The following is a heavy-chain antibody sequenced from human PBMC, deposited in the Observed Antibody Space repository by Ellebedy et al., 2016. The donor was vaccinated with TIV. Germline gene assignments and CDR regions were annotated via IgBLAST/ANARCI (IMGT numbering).Heavy chain of an antibody. CDR2: ISGSGGST. CDR3: AKDGYYYYYGMDV. CDR1: GFTFSNSW. Sequence: GESLKISXTASGFTFSNSWMSWVRQAPGKGLEWVSAISGSGGSTYYADSVKGRFTISRDNSKNTLYLQMNSLRAEDTAVYYCAKDGYYYYYGMDVWGQGTTVTVSS. V-gene: IGHV3-23*01. J-gene: IGHJ6*02.